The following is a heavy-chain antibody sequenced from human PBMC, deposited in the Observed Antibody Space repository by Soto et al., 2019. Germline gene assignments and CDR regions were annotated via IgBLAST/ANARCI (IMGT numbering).Heavy chain of an antibody. J-gene: IGHJ5*02. CDR3: GKGGGAYSSSSFWFDL. Sequence: GGSLRLSCSASGFPSRTYAMHWVRQAPGKGLEYVAAISNNGGSTYSSDSVKGRITISRDNSKNTLYLQMTSLRVEDTAIYYCGKGGGAYSSSSFWFDLWGQGTLVTVSS. CDR1: GFPSRTYA. CDR2: ISNNGGST. D-gene: IGHD6-6*01. V-gene: IGHV3-64D*06.